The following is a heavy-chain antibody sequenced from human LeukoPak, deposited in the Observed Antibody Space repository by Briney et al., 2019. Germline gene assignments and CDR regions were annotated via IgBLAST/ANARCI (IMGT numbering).Heavy chain of an antibody. D-gene: IGHD5-12*01. V-gene: IGHV5-10-1*01. J-gene: IGHJ4*02. Sequence: GGSLKISCKGSGSTFTNYSISWVRQMPGKGLEWMGRIVPSDSYTNYSPSFEGHVTISADKSISTAYLQWSSLKASDTAMYYCARVISGYDWGYFDYWGQGTLVTVSS. CDR2: IVPSDSYT. CDR3: ARVISGYDWGYFDY. CDR1: GSTFTNYS.